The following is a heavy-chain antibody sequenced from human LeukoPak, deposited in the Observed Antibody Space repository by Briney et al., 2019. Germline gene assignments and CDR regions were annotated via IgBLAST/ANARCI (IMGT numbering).Heavy chain of an antibody. V-gene: IGHV1-69*13. J-gene: IGHJ4*02. D-gene: IGHD5-18*01. Sequence: SVKVSCKASGGTFSSYAISWVRQAPGQGLEWMGGIIPILGTANYVQKFQGRVTITADESTSTAYMELSSLRSEDTAVYYCATKRGYSYGSPHWGQGTLVTVSS. CDR3: ATKRGYSYGSPH. CDR1: GGTFSSYA. CDR2: IIPILGTA.